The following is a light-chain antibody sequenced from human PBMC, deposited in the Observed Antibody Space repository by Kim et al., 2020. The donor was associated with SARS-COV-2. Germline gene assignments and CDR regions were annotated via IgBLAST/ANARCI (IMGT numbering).Light chain of an antibody. CDR1: SGSISSNF. CDR3: QSFDGRNVV. Sequence: GNAVVISCTHGSGSISSNFVQWYQQRPGSSPTTVIYEDKQRPAGVPDRFSGSIARSSNSASLTISGLKTEDEADYYCQSFDGRNVVFGGGTQLTVL. CDR2: EDK. V-gene: IGLV6-57*01. J-gene: IGLJ3*02.